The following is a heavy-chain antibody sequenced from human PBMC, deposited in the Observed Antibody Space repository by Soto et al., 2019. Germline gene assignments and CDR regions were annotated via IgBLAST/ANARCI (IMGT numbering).Heavy chain of an antibody. J-gene: IGHJ4*02. CDR1: GFTFSSYA. CDR3: AKGNSGYYYDS. V-gene: IGHV3-23*01. CDR2: VTWNSDST. Sequence: PXGSLRLSCAASGFTFSSYAMSWVRQAPGRGLEWVSGVTWNSDSTYYADSVKGRFTISRDNSKNTLYMQMNSLRAEDTAVYYCAKGNSGYYYDSWGQGALVTVSS. D-gene: IGHD3-22*01.